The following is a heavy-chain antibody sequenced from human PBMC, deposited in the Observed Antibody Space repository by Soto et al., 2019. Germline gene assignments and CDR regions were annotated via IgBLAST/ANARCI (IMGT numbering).Heavy chain of an antibody. CDR1: GGSVSNYY. V-gene: IGHV4-59*02. CDR2: INYSGNT. Sequence: PSETLSLTCTVSGGSVSNYYWTWIRQPPVKGLEWISYINYSGNTDHSPSLKSRVTISLDTSKNQFSLRLISVTAADTAVYYCARLAPRYRIRDYNYYSLDFWGQGTTVTVSS. D-gene: IGHD3-16*02. J-gene: IGHJ6*02. CDR3: ARLAPRYRIRDYNYYSLDF.